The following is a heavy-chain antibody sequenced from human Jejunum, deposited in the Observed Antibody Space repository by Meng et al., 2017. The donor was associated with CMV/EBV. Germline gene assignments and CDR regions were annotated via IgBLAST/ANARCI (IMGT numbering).Heavy chain of an antibody. CDR2: ISSGGGPQ. D-gene: IGHD5-12*01. V-gene: IGHV3-48*03. CDR3: ARSKVAMGFDL. Sequence: SPASGFSFSTYSISWVRQAPGKGLAWVSFISSGGGPQYHADSVKGRFTISSGSAKNSLYLQMNGLRIEDTAIYYCARSKVAMGFDLWGQGTLVTVSS. J-gene: IGHJ5*02. CDR1: GFSFSTYS.